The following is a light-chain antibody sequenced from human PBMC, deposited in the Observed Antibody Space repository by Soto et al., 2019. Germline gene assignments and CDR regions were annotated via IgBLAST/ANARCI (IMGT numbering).Light chain of an antibody. V-gene: IGKV3D-20*02. CDR1: QSVGSNY. CDR3: QQRSNWPIT. Sequence: EIVLTQFPGTLSLSPGERATLSCRASQSVGSNYLAWYQQRPGQPPNLLIFGASHRAPDIPDRFSGSGSGTDFTLTISRLAPEDFAVYYCQQRSNWPITFGQGTRL. J-gene: IGKJ5*01. CDR2: GAS.